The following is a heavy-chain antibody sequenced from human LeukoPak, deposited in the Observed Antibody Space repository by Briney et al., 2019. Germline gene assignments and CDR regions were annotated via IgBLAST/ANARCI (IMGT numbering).Heavy chain of an antibody. Sequence: GGSLRLSCVASGFIFRDYAMSWVRQTPAGGLEWVSSLRGDGETFYTDSVKGRFTLSRDHSRNTVYLQLSNLRVEDKAVYYCAKASWVSSADAVLWGQGTLVTVS. J-gene: IGHJ4*02. CDR2: LRGDGET. CDR3: AKASWVSSADAVL. D-gene: IGHD3-16*01. V-gene: IGHV3-23*01. CDR1: GFIFRDYA.